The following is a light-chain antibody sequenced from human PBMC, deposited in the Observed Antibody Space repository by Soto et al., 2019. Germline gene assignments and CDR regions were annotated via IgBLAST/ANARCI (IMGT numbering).Light chain of an antibody. CDR3: QQYGSLIT. CDR2: GAS. V-gene: IGKV3-20*01. CDR1: RSVSSSY. Sequence: EIVLTQSPGTLSLSPGERATLSCRASRSVSSSYLAWYQRKPGQAPRLLIHGASTRAAGISDRFSGSGSGTDFTLTIIRLEPEDFAVYYCQQYGSLITFGGGTKVDIK. J-gene: IGKJ4*01.